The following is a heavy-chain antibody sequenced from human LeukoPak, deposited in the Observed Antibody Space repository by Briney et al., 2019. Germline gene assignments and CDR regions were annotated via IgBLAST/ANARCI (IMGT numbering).Heavy chain of an antibody. D-gene: IGHD1-1*01. CDR2: IRTKANSYAT. Sequence: EPGGSPRLSCAASGFTFSGSAMHWVRQASGKGLEWVGRIRTKANSYATAYAASVKGRFTISRDDSKNTAYLQMNSLKTEDTAVYYCTRHSGTTNDAFYVWGQGTMVTVSS. CDR3: TRHSGTTNDAFYV. J-gene: IGHJ3*01. CDR1: GFTFSGSA. V-gene: IGHV3-73*01.